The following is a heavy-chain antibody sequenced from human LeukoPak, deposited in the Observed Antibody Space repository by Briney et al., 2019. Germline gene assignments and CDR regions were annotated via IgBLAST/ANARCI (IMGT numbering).Heavy chain of an antibody. CDR3: ARYYYGSGSYQRYFDY. V-gene: IGHV4-59*08. D-gene: IGHD3-10*01. CDR2: IYYTGST. Sequence: SETLSLTCTVSGGSISNYFWSWVRQPPGKGLEWSGYIYYTGSTNYNPSLKSRVTISADTSKNQFSLTLSSVTAADTAVYYCARYYYGSGSYQRYFDYWGQGTLVTVSS. J-gene: IGHJ4*02. CDR1: GGSISNYF.